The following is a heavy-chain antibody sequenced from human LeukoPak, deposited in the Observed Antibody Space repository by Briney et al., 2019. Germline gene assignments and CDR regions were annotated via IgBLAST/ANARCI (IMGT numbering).Heavy chain of an antibody. J-gene: IGHJ3*02. V-gene: IGHV1-69*13. CDR3: AEICSSTSCDAFDI. Sequence: SVKVSCKASGGTFSSYAISWVRQAPGQGLEWKGGIIPIFGTANYAQKFQGRVTITADESTSTAYMELSSLRSDDTAVYYCAEICSSTSCDAFDIWGQGTMVTVSS. CDR1: GGTFSSYA. D-gene: IGHD2-2*01. CDR2: IIPIFGTA.